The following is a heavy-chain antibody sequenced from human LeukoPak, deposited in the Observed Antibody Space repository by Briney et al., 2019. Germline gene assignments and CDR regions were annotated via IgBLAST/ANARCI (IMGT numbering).Heavy chain of an antibody. D-gene: IGHD1-1*01. V-gene: IGHV5-51*01. Sequence: GASMQISCEGVGSIFTSNWIGWVRPLPEKGLEWMGIIYPGDSDTRDSPSFEGQVTISADRSISTAYLQWSSLKASDTAMYYCARPGTTGATIWGQGTLVTVSS. J-gene: IGHJ4*02. CDR3: ARPGTTGATI. CDR1: GSIFTSNW. CDR2: IYPGDSDT.